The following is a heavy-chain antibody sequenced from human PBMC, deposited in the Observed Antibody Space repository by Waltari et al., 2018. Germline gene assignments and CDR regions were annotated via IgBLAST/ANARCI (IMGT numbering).Heavy chain of an antibody. Sequence: QVQLVQSGAEVKKPGASVKVSCKVSGYTLTELSMHWVRQAPGKGLEWMGGFDPEDGETIYAQKFQGRVTITEDTSTDTAYMELSSLRSEDTAVYYCATRSPYSNYVALFDYWGQGTLVTVSS. CDR1: GYTLTELS. J-gene: IGHJ4*02. V-gene: IGHV1-24*01. CDR2: FDPEDGET. CDR3: ATRSPYSNYVALFDY. D-gene: IGHD4-4*01.